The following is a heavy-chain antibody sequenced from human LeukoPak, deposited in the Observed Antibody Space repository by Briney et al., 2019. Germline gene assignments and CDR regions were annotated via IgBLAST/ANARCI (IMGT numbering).Heavy chain of an antibody. D-gene: IGHD6-19*01. CDR2: IYYSGST. CDR1: GGSISSYY. V-gene: IGHV4-59*01. Sequence: SETLSLTCTVSGGSISSYYWSWIRQPPGKGLEGGGYIYYSGSTNYNPSPKSRVTISVATSKNQFSLKLSSVTAADTAVYYCARDSRSSGWYFDYWGQGTLVTVSS. CDR3: ARDSRSSGWYFDY. J-gene: IGHJ4*02.